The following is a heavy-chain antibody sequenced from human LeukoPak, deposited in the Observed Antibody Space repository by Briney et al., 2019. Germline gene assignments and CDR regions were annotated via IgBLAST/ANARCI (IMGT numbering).Heavy chain of an antibody. CDR3: ARDRSDDFWSGYYNY. D-gene: IGHD3-3*01. J-gene: IGHJ4*02. CDR1: GFTVSSNY. V-gene: IGHV3-66*01. Sequence: GGSLRLSCAASGFTVSSNYMSWVRQAPGKGLEWVSVIYSGGSTYYADSVKGRFTISRDNSKNTLYLQTNSLRAEDTAVYYCARDRSDDFWSGYYNYWGQGTLVTVSS. CDR2: IYSGGST.